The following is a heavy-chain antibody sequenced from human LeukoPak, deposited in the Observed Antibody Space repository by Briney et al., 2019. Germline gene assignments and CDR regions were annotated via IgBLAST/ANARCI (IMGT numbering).Heavy chain of an antibody. CDR2: INPSGGST. Sequence: ASVKVSCKASGYTFTSYYMHWVRQAPGQGLEWMGIINPSGGSTSYAQKFQGRVTMTRDTSTSTVYMELSSLRSEDTAVYYCALLGVLPAAMGYYFDYWGQGTLVTVSS. CDR3: ALLGVLPAAMGYYFDY. V-gene: IGHV1-46*01. J-gene: IGHJ4*02. CDR1: GYTFTSYY. D-gene: IGHD2-2*01.